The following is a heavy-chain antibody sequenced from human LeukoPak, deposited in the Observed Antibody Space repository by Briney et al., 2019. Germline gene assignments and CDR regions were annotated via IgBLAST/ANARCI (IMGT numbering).Heavy chain of an antibody. D-gene: IGHD2-2*02. V-gene: IGHV4-34*01. CDR2: INHSGST. Sequence: PSETLSLTCAVYGGSFSGYYWSWIRQPPGKGLEWIGEINHSGSTNYNPSLKSRVTISVDTSKNQFSLKLSSVTAADTAVYYCARSLRNTASDYWGQGTLVTVSS. J-gene: IGHJ4*02. CDR3: ARSLRNTASDY. CDR1: GGSFSGYY.